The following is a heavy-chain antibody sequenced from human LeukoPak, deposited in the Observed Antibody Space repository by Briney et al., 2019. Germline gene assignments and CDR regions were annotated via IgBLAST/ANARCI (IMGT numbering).Heavy chain of an antibody. CDR3: ARDAGGVPAAMPVIRYWFDP. CDR1: GYTFTSYD. Sequence: ASVKVSCKASGYTFTSYDINWVRQATGQGLEWMGWMNPNSGNTGYAQKFQGRVTITRNTSISTAYMELSRLRSDDTAVYYCARDAGGVPAAMPVIRYWFDPWGQGTLVTVSS. CDR2: MNPNSGNT. J-gene: IGHJ5*02. V-gene: IGHV1-8*03. D-gene: IGHD2-2*01.